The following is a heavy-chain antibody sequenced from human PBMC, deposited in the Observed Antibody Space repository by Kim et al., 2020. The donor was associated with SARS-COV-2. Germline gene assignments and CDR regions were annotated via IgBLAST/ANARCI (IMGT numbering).Heavy chain of an antibody. V-gene: IGHV5-51*01. Sequence: RYSPSFQGQVTISADKSISTAYLQWSSLKASDTAMYYCAREFSASGADYWGQGTLVTVSS. D-gene: IGHD1-26*01. J-gene: IGHJ4*02. CDR3: AREFSASGADY.